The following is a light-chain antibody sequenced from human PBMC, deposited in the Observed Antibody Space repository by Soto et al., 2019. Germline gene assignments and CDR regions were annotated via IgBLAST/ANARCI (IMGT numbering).Light chain of an antibody. CDR2: GAS. CDR1: QRGSSN. V-gene: IGKV3-15*01. CDR3: QQYNNWPPWT. Sequence: KIITHSPPTPSVFPGEKATPSPRARQRGSSNLAWYQQKPGRPPRLLIYGASPRATGIPARFSGSGSGTEFTLTISSLQSEDFAFYYCQQYNNWPPWTFGQGTKVDIK. J-gene: IGKJ1*01.